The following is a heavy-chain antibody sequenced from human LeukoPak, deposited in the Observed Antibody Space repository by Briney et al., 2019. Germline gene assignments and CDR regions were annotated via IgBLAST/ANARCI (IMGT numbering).Heavy chain of an antibody. CDR1: GYTFTGYY. Sequence: ASVKVSCKASGYTFTGYYMHWVRQAPGQGLEWMGRINPNSGGTNYAQKFQGRVTMTRDTSISTAYMELSRLRYDDTAVYYCARERQDSSSSVGYWGQGTLVTVSS. J-gene: IGHJ4*02. CDR3: ARERQDSSSSVGY. CDR2: INPNSGGT. D-gene: IGHD6-6*01. V-gene: IGHV1-2*06.